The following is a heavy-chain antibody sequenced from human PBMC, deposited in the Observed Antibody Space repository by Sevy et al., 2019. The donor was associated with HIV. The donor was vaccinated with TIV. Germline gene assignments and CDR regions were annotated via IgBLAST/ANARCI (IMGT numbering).Heavy chain of an antibody. CDR2: ISAYNGNT. V-gene: IGHV1-18*01. CDR1: GYTFTSYG. J-gene: IGHJ6*02. CDR3: ARATLAGCGELSLYYYGMDV. D-gene: IGHD3-10*01. Sequence: ASVKVSCKASGYTFTSYGISWVRQAPGQGLEWMGWISAYNGNTNYAQKLQGRVTMTTDTSTSTAYMELRSLRSDDTAVYYCARATLAGCGELSLYYYGMDVWGQGTTVTVSS.